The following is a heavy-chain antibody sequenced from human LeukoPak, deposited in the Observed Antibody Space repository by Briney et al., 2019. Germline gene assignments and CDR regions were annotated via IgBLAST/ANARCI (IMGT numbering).Heavy chain of an antibody. CDR1: GFTFSSYE. V-gene: IGHV3-48*03. D-gene: IGHD4-23*01. J-gene: IGHJ4*02. CDR2: ISSSGSTI. CDR3: ARDRGLMYGGNPERPIDY. Sequence: GGSLRLSCAASGFTFSSYEMNWVRQAPGKGLEWVSYISSSGSTIYYADSVKGRFTISRDNAKNSLYLQMNSLRAEDTAVYYCARDRGLMYGGNPERPIDYWGQGTLVTVSS.